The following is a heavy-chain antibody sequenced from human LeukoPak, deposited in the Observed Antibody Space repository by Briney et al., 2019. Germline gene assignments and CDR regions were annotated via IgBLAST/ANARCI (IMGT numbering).Heavy chain of an antibody. CDR2: IWYDGSNK. D-gene: IGHD6-19*01. J-gene: IGHJ4*02. V-gene: IGHV3-33*01. CDR3: ARDHSSGWYSDYIAY. Sequence: GGSLRLSCAASGFTFSSYGMHWVRQAPGKGLEWVAVIWYDGSNKYYADSVKGRFTISRDNSKNTLYLQMNSLRAEDTAVYYCARDHSSGWYSDYIAYWGQGTLLTVSS. CDR1: GFTFSSYG.